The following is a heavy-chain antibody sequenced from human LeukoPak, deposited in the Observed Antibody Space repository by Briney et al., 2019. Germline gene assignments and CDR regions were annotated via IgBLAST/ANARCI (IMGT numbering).Heavy chain of an antibody. V-gene: IGHV3-33*01. J-gene: IGHJ4*02. CDR3: ARDAVRSGEFDH. Sequence: PGRSLRLSCAASGFTFSSYGMHWVRQAPGKGLEWVAVIWYDGSNKYYADSVKGRFTISRDNTKNTLYLQINSLRAEDTAVYYCARDAVRSGEFDHWGQGTLVTVSS. CDR1: GFTFSSYG. CDR2: IWYDGSNK. D-gene: IGHD1-26*01.